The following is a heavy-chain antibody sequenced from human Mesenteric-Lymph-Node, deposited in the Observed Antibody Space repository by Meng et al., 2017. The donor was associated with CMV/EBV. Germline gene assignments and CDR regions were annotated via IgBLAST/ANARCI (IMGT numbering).Heavy chain of an antibody. CDR3: ARVGIVGATSDYYYGMDV. Sequence: ASVKVSCKASGYTFSSFDINWVRQVTGQGLEWMGWMNPNNGNTDYAQNFLGRVTFTRDTSISTAYMEVSSLRSEDTAVYYCARVGIVGATSDYYYGMDVWGQGTTVTVSS. V-gene: IGHV1-8*03. D-gene: IGHD1-26*01. J-gene: IGHJ6*02. CDR1: GYTFSSFD. CDR2: MNPNNGNT.